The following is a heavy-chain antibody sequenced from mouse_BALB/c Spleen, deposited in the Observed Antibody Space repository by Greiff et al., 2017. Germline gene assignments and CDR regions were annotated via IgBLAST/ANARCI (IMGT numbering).Heavy chain of an antibody. CDR3: ARSPRGGGIYAMDY. CDR2: IYPGNVNT. Sequence: QVQLQQSGPELVKPGASVRISCKASGYTFTSYYIHWVKQRPGQGLEWIGWIYPGNVNTKYNEKFKGKATLTADKSSSTAYMQLSSLTSEDSAVYLCARSPRGGGIYAMDYWGQGTSVTVSS. V-gene: IGHV1S56*01. CDR1: GYTFTSYY. J-gene: IGHJ4*01.